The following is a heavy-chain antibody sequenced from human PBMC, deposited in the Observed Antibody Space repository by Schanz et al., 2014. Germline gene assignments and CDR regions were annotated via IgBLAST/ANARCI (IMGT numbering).Heavy chain of an antibody. Sequence: VQLLESGGGLVQPGGSLRLSCAASGFTFSSYAMSWVRQAPGKGLEWVAVISYDGNNEDYADSVKGRFTISRDSSKNTLYLQMNSLRADDTAVYYCAKSKSQLPLFDYWGQGTLVAVSS. J-gene: IGHJ4*02. D-gene: IGHD2-21*01. CDR2: ISYDGNNE. CDR3: AKSKSQLPLFDY. CDR1: GFTFSSYA. V-gene: IGHV3-30*18.